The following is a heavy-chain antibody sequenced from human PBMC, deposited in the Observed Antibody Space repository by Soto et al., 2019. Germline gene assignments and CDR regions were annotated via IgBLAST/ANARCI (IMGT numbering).Heavy chain of an antibody. Sequence: ASVKVSCKASGYTFTSYDISWVRQATGQGLEWMGWMNPNSGNTGYAQKFQGRVTMTRNTSISTAYMELSSLRSEDTAVYYCARGSGYYDFWSGYYSGPAAGFDPWGQGTLVTVSS. D-gene: IGHD3-3*01. CDR2: MNPNSGNT. V-gene: IGHV1-8*01. CDR1: GYTFTSYD. CDR3: ARGSGYYDFWSGYYSGPAAGFDP. J-gene: IGHJ5*02.